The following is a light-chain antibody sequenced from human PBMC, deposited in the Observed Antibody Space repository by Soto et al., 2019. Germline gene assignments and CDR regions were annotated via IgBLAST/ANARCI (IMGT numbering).Light chain of an antibody. CDR1: QGITSY. J-gene: IGKJ5*01. CDR2: GAS. CDR3: HQRNK. V-gene: IGKV1-9*01. Sequence: IQLTQSPSSLSASVGDSVTITCRASQGITSYLAWYQQKPGKAPNLLIYGASTLQSGVPSRFSGSGSGTDFTLTISSLEPEDFAVYFCHQRNKFGQGTRLEIK.